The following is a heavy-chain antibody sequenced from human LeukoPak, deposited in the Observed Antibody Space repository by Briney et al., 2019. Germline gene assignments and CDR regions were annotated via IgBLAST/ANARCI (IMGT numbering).Heavy chain of an antibody. D-gene: IGHD3-3*01. CDR1: GFDFSSNW. CDR2: VKGDGIST. J-gene: IGHJ4*02. V-gene: IGHV3-74*01. CDR3: AKDHYWSIDY. Sequence: GGSLRLSCAASGFDFSSNWMHWVRHAPGQGLVWVSRVKGDGISTNYADSVKGRFTISRDIAKNTLYLQMNSLRAEDTGVYYCAKDHYWSIDYWGRGTLVTVSS.